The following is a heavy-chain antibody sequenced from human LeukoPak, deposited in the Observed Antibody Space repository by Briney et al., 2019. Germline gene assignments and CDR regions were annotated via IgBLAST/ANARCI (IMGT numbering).Heavy chain of an antibody. V-gene: IGHV3-48*03. D-gene: IGHD1-26*01. CDR1: GFTFRFYA. CDR2: TSSSGSTI. J-gene: IGHJ6*03. Sequence: GGSLRLSCAGSGFTFRFYAMNWVRQAPGKGLEWVSYTSSSGSTIYYSDSVKGRFTISRDNAKNSLYLQMNSLRAEDTAVYYCARSSVGATLYYSYMDVWGKGTTVTVSS. CDR3: ARSSVGATLYYSYMDV.